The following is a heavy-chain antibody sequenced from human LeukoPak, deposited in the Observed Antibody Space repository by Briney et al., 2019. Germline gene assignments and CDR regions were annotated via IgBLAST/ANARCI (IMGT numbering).Heavy chain of an antibody. CDR3: ARDRFEEYGDTELGY. Sequence: GGSLRLSCAASGFTFSSYGMHWVRQAPGKGLEWVAFIRYDGSNKYYADSVKGRFTISRDNAKNSLYLQMNSLRAEDTAVYYCARDRFEEYGDTELGYWGQGILVTVSS. V-gene: IGHV3-30*02. CDR2: IRYDGSNK. J-gene: IGHJ4*02. CDR1: GFTFSSYG. D-gene: IGHD4-17*01.